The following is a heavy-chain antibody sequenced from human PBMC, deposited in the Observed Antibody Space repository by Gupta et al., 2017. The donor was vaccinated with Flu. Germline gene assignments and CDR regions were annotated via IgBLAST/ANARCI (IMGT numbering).Heavy chain of an antibody. CDR2: ISGGGDST. CDR3: ATDRGISITGVVKFDY. V-gene: IGHV3-23*01. J-gene: IGHJ4*02. D-gene: IGHD3-3*01. Sequence: EVQLLDSGGGLVQPGGSLRLSCAASAFTFSNYAMNSGRQAPGKGLEWVASISGGGDSTRYADSVKGFTISRDSSKNTLYLQMNSLTAEDTAVYYCATDRGISITGVVKFDYWGQGTQVTGSS. CDR1: AFTFSNYA.